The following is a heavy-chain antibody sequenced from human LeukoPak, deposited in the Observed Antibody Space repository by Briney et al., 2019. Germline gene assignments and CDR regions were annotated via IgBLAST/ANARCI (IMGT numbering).Heavy chain of an antibody. D-gene: IGHD3-10*01. CDR1: GYTFTSYD. CDR2: MNPNSGNT. V-gene: IGHV1-8*01. Sequence: ASVKVSCKASGYTFTSYDINWVRQATGQGLEWMGWMNPNSGNTGYAQKFQGRVTMTRNTSISTAYMELSSLRSEDTAVYYCARGGYYGSGIPNYYYYGMDVWGQGTTVTVSS. J-gene: IGHJ6*02. CDR3: ARGGYYGSGIPNYYYYGMDV.